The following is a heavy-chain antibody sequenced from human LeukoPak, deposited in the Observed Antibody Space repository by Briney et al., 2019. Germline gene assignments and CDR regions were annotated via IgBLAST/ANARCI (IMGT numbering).Heavy chain of an antibody. CDR2: ISSSSTYI. J-gene: IGHJ4*02. Sequence: PGGSLRLSRAASGFTFSSYSMNWVRQAPGKGLEWVSSISSSSTYIYYADSVKGRFTISRDNGKNSLYLQMNRLRDEDTAVYYCARGSPNLFAYWGQGTLVTVSS. CDR3: ARGSPNLFAY. CDR1: GFTFSSYS. D-gene: IGHD1-14*01. V-gene: IGHV3-21*01.